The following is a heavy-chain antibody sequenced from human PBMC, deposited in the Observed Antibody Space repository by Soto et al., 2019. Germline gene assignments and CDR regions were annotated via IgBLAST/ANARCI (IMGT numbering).Heavy chain of an antibody. V-gene: IGHV4-34*01. J-gene: IGHJ3*02. CDR2: INHSGST. CDR3: ARASSVVVVAAPNLHAFDI. D-gene: IGHD2-15*01. Sequence: SETLSLTCAVYGGSFSGYYWSWIRQPPGKGLEWIGEINHSGSTNYNPSLKSRVTISVDTSKNQFSLKLSSVTAADTAVYYCARASSVVVVAAPNLHAFDIWGQGTMVTVSS. CDR1: GGSFSGYY.